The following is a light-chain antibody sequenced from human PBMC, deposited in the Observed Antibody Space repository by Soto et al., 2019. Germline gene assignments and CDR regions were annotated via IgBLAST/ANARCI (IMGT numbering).Light chain of an antibody. CDR2: GAS. CDR3: QQYNNWPLA. J-gene: IGKJ4*01. CDR1: QSVSSD. Sequence: EIVMSQSPVTLSVSPGERATLSCRASQSVSSDVAWYQQKPGQAPTLLIYGASTRATGIPARFSGSGSGTEFTLTITSLQSEDFAVYFCQQYNNWPLAFGGGTKVEIK. V-gene: IGKV3-15*01.